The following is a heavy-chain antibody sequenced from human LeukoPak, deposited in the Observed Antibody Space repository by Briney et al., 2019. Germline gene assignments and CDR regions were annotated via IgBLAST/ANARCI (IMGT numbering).Heavy chain of an antibody. J-gene: IGHJ3*02. CDR2: INSGSSTI. Sequence: GGSLRLSCAASGFTFSSYSMNWVRQAPGKGLEWVSYINSGSSTIYYADSVKGRFTISRDNAKNSLYLQMNSLRDDDTAVYYCARVSAFYFDSGGYPTVSYAFDIWGQGTMVTVSS. V-gene: IGHV3-48*02. D-gene: IGHD3-22*01. CDR1: GFTFSSYS. CDR3: ARVSAFYFDSGGYPTVSYAFDI.